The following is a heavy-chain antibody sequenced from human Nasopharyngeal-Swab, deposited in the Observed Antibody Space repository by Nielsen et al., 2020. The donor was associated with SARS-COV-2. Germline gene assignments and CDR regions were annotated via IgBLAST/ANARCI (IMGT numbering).Heavy chain of an antibody. J-gene: IGHJ6*02. CDR3: AKAPYLRGLDV. Sequence: GRSRRLSCAASGFTFSSYAMSWVRQAPGKGLEWVSIISGSGDTTYYADSVNDRFTIARDNSKNTLYLQMNSLRVEDTALYYCAKAPYLRGLDVWGQGTTVTVSS. D-gene: IGHD2-21*01. V-gene: IGHV3-23*01. CDR2: ISGSGDTT. CDR1: GFTFSSYA.